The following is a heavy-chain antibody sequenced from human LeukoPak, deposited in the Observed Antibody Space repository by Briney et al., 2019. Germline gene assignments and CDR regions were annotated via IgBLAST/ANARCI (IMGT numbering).Heavy chain of an antibody. CDR1: GGSISSGDYY. D-gene: IGHD4-17*01. CDR2: IYYSGST. Sequence: PSETLSLTCTVSGGSISSGDYYWSWIRQPPGKGLEWIGYIYYSGSTYYNPSLKSRVTISVDTSKNQFSLKLSSVTAADTAVYYCAKLDYGDSGCFDYWGQGTLVTVSS. V-gene: IGHV4-30-4*01. J-gene: IGHJ4*02. CDR3: AKLDYGDSGCFDY.